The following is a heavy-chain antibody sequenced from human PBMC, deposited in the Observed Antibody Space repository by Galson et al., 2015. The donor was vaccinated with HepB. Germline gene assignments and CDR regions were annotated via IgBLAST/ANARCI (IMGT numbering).Heavy chain of an antibody. J-gene: IGHJ4*02. CDR2: IKQDGSQK. V-gene: IGHV3-7*03. Sequence: SLRLSCAASGFTFSNYFMSWVRQAPGTRLEWVANIKQDGSQKYYVDSVKGRFTISRDNAKNSLYLQMNSLRVDDTAIYYCARDHDSSWYPYFGHWGQGTLVTVSS. D-gene: IGHD6-13*01. CDR1: GFTFSNYF. CDR3: ARDHDSSWYPYFGH.